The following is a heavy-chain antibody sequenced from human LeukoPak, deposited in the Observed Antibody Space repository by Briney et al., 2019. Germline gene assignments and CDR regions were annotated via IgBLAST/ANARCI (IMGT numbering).Heavy chain of an antibody. CDR1: GFTFSSYE. Sequence: GGSLRLSCAASGFTFSSYEMNWVRQAPGKGPEWVSYISSSGSTIYYADSVKGRFTISRDNAKNSLYVQMNSLRAEDTAVYYCARQPVVAATWNYYYYMDVWGKGTTVTISS. V-gene: IGHV3-48*03. CDR3: ARQPVVAATWNYYYYMDV. CDR2: ISSSGSTI. D-gene: IGHD2-15*01. J-gene: IGHJ6*03.